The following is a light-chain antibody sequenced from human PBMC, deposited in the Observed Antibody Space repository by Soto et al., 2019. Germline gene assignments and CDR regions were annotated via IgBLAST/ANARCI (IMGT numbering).Light chain of an antibody. V-gene: IGKV1-27*01. CDR2: AAS. J-gene: IGKJ1*01. CDR1: QGINNC. CDR3: QIYCSAPLT. Sequence: DFQITQSPSSLSASVGDRVTITCRASQGINNCLAWYQQKPGKVPKLQIYAASTLQSGVPSRFSGSGSGTDFTLSVTNLQSEDVATYYCQIYCSAPLTFGQGTKVEVK.